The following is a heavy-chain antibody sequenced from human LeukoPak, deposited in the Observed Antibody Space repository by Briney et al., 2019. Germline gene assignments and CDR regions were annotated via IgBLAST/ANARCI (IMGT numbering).Heavy chain of an antibody. CDR3: AREGTDCSSTSCYFGAFDI. J-gene: IGHJ3*02. Sequence: SETLSLTCAVYGGSFSGYYWSWIRQPPGKGLEWIGEINHSGSTNYNPSLKSRVTISVDTSKNQFSLKLSSVTAADTAVYYCAREGTDCSSTSCYFGAFDIWGQGTMVTVSS. CDR2: INHSGST. V-gene: IGHV4-34*01. D-gene: IGHD2-2*01. CDR1: GGSFSGYY.